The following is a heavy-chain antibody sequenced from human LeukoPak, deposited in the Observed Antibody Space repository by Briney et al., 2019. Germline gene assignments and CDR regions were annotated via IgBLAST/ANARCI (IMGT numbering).Heavy chain of an antibody. J-gene: IGHJ4*02. V-gene: IGHV3-23*01. D-gene: IGHD6-13*01. CDR1: GFTFSSYA. CDR2: ISGSGGNT. CDR3: AKSYSSSWSYFDY. Sequence: GGSLRLSCAASGFTFSSYAMSWVRQAPGKGLEWVSAISGSGGNTYYADSVKGRFTISRDNSKNTLYLQMNSLRAEDTAIYYCAKSYSSSWSYFDYWGQGALVTVSS.